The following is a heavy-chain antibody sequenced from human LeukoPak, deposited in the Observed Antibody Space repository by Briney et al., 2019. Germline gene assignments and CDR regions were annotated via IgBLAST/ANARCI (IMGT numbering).Heavy chain of an antibody. Sequence: ASVKVSCKVSGYTLTELSMHWVRQAPGQGLEWMGWISAYNGNTNYAQKLQGRVTMTTDTSTSTAYMELRSLRSDDTAVYYCARGTYCSSTSCYDAFDIWGQGTMVTVSS. V-gene: IGHV1-18*01. CDR2: ISAYNGNT. D-gene: IGHD2-2*01. CDR1: GYTLTELS. J-gene: IGHJ3*02. CDR3: ARGTYCSSTSCYDAFDI.